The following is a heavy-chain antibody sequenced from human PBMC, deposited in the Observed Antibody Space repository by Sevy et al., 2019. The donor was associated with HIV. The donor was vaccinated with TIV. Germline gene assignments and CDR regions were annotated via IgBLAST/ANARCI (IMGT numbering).Heavy chain of an antibody. CDR2: ISDYNGYT. CDR3: AREGYYYRSGTYRPPNYYGMDV. CDR1: GYTFSSYG. V-gene: IGHV1-18*01. Sequence: ASVKVSCKASGYTFSSYGISWVRQAPGQGLEWMGWISDYNGYTNYAHKFQGRVTMSTETSKGTAYLGLRSLRSDDTAVYFCAREGYYYRSGTYRPPNYYGMDVWGQGTAVTVSS. D-gene: IGHD3-10*01. J-gene: IGHJ6*02.